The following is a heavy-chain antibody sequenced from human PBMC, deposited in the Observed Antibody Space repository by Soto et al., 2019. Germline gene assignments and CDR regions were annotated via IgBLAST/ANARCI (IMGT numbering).Heavy chain of an antibody. D-gene: IGHD6-19*01. J-gene: IGHJ4*02. CDR1: GFSFVSYW. Sequence: EVQLAESGGGLVLTGGSLRLSCAASGFSFVSYWMHWVRQVPGEGLAWVSRINGNADNSDYADSVKGRFTISRDNAMKRPYLQMDSLRADETGVYYCVRDFRGAVAGSEFDHWGQGTLVTVSS. CDR3: VRDFRGAVAGSEFDH. V-gene: IGHV3-74*01. CDR2: INGNADNS.